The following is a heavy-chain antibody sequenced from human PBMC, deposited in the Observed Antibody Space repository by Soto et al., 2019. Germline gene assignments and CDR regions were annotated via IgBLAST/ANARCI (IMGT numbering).Heavy chain of an antibody. D-gene: IGHD1-26*01. Sequence: SQTHSLPCAICGDRVSRNCAGWNWISQSPSRGHEWLGRTYCRSKWYNEYAVSVKSRKTINEDPTKNPFSLQVNSVTPDDTAVYCGRKDRAVGGTTGGMDVWGQGTTVTVSS. CDR2: TYCRSKWYN. V-gene: IGHV6-1*01. CDR3: RKDRAVGGTTGGMDV. J-gene: IGHJ6*02. CDR1: GDRVSRNCAG.